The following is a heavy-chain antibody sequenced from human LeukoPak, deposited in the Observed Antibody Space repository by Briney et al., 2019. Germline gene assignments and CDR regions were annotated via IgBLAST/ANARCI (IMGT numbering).Heavy chain of an antibody. D-gene: IGHD2-15*01. CDR2: ISSSSSYT. Sequence: PGGSLRLSCAASGFTFSDYYMSWIRQAPGKGQEWVSYISSSSSYTNYAESVKGRFTISRDDAKNSLYLQMNSLRAEDTAVYYCARRQVVGGNYYGIDVWGQGTTVTVSS. CDR3: ARRQVVGGNYYGIDV. V-gene: IGHV3-11*03. CDR1: GFTFSDYY. J-gene: IGHJ6*02.